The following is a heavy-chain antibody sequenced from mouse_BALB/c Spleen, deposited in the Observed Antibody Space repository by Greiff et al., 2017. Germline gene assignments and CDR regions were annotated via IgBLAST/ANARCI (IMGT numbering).Heavy chain of an antibody. J-gene: IGHJ3*01. CDR2: IDPANGNT. CDR3: ARGVLDGDLFAY. V-gene: IGHV14-3*02. CDR1: GFYIKDTY. Sequence: EVQLQQSGAELVKPGASVKLSCTASGFYIKDTYMHWVKQRPEQGLEWIGRIDPANGNTKYDPKFQGKATITADTSSNTAYLQLSSLTSEDTAVYYCARGVLDGDLFAYWGQGTLVTVSA. D-gene: IGHD2-13*01.